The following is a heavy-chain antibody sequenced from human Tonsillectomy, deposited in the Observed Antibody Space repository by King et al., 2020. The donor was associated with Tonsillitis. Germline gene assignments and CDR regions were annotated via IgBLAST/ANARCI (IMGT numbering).Heavy chain of an antibody. Sequence: QLVQSGAEVKKPGASVKVSCKVSGYTLTELSIHWVRQAPGKGLEWMGGFDPEDAETIYAQKFQGRVTMTEDTSTDTAYMELSSLRSEDTALYYCAITRPDTSMATPDYYYYYGMDVWGQGTTVTVSS. CDR1: GYTLTELS. J-gene: IGHJ6*02. V-gene: IGHV1-24*01. CDR2: FDPEDAET. CDR3: AITRPDTSMATPDYYYYYGMDV. D-gene: IGHD5-18*01.